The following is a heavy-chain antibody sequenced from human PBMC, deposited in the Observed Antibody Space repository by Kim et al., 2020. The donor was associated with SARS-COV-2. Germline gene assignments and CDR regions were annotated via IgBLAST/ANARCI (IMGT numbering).Heavy chain of an antibody. D-gene: IGHD3-10*01. J-gene: IGHJ3*02. Sequence: GGSLRLSCAASGFTFSDYYMSWIRQAPGKGLEWVSYISSSSSYTNYADSVKGRFTISRDNAKNSLYLQMNSLRAEDTAVYYCARDRMVRGVISWDAFDIWGQGTMVTVSS. CDR1: GFTFSDYY. CDR3: ARDRMVRGVISWDAFDI. V-gene: IGHV3-11*05. CDR2: ISSSSSYT.